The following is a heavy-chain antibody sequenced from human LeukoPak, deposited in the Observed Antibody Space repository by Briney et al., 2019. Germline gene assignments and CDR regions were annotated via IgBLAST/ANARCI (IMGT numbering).Heavy chain of an antibody. V-gene: IGHV3-66*01. CDR3: ARGGFNYYDSSGYYVDY. CDR2: IYSGGST. CDR1: GFTVSSNY. Sequence: GGSLRLSCAASGFTVSSNYMSWVRQAPGKGLEWVSVIYSGGSTYYADSVKGRFTISRDNSKNTLYLQMNSLRAEDMAVYYCARGGFNYYDSSGYYVDYWGQGTLVTVSS. J-gene: IGHJ4*02. D-gene: IGHD3-22*01.